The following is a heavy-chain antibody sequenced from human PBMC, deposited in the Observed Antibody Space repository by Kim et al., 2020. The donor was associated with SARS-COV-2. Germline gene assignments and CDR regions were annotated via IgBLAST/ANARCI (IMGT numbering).Heavy chain of an antibody. CDR1: GGSISSSNW. CDR3: ARAPRGYYDFWSGLGDYMDV. Sequence: SETLSLTCAVSGGSISSSNWWSWVRQPPGKGLEWIGEIYHSGSTNYNPSLKSRVTISVDKSKNQFSLKLSSVTAADTAVYYCARAPRGYYDFWSGLGDYMDVWGKGTTVTVSS. CDR2: IYHSGST. J-gene: IGHJ6*03. D-gene: IGHD3-3*01. V-gene: IGHV4-4*02.